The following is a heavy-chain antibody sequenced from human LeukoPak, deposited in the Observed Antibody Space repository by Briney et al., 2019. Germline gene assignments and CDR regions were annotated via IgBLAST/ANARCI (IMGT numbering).Heavy chain of an antibody. J-gene: IGHJ5*02. Sequence: SETLSLTCAVYGGSFSGYYWSWIRQPPGKGLEWIGKINHSGSTNYNPSLKSRVTISVDTSKNQFSLKLSSVTAAHTAVYYCARRGLGVAYNWFDPWGQGTLVTVSS. CDR1: GGSFSGYY. CDR2: INHSGST. V-gene: IGHV4-34*01. D-gene: IGHD3-3*01. CDR3: ARRGLGVAYNWFDP.